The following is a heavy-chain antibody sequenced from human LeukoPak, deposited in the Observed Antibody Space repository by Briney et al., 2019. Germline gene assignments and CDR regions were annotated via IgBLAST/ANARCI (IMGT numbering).Heavy chain of an antibody. CDR3: ARDEVGATDPDYYYYYMDV. V-gene: IGHV4-59*12. J-gene: IGHJ6*03. CDR1: GVSISSYY. Sequence: SETLSLTCTVSGVSISSYYWSWIRQPPGKGLEWIGYIYYSGSTNYNPSLKSRVTISVDTSKNQFSLKLSSVTAADTAVYYCARDEVGATDPDYYYYYMDVWGKGTTVTVSS. CDR2: IYYSGST. D-gene: IGHD1-26*01.